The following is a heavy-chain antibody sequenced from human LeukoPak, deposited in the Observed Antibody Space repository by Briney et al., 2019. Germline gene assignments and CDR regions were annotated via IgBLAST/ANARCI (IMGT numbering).Heavy chain of an antibody. CDR2: LSANGGGT. D-gene: IGHD2-15*01. J-gene: IGHJ4*02. Sequence: GGSLRLSCVASGFSFSSYAMTSVSQAPGKGLEWVSGLSANGGGTYYADSVKGRFTISRQNPESQLYLQMNSLRADDTAVYYCAKVASPGLLKTLVDYWGQGTLVTVSS. CDR3: AKVASPGLLKTLVDY. V-gene: IGHV3-23*01. CDR1: GFSFSSYA.